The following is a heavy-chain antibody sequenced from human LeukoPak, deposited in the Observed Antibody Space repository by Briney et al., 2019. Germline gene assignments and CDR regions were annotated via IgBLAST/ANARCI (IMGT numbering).Heavy chain of an antibody. D-gene: IGHD3-22*01. J-gene: IGHJ4*02. Sequence: SETLSLTCAVYGGSFSGYYWSWIRQPPGKGLEWIGEINHSGSTNYNPSLKSRVTISVDTSKNQFSLKLSSVTAADTAVYYCARVFYLGCYYDSSGIDYWGQGTLVTVSS. V-gene: IGHV4-34*01. CDR1: GGSFSGYY. CDR2: INHSGST. CDR3: ARVFYLGCYYDSSGIDY.